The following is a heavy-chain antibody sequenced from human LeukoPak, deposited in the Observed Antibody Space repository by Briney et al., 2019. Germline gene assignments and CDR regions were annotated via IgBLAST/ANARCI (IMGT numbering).Heavy chain of an antibody. Sequence: GGSLRLSCAASGFTFTSFAIHWVRQAPGKGLEWVAVMSNDGLHQYYADSVTGRFTLSRDNSKKTLYLQMNSLRNEDAALYYCARSFNGDLDYWGQGTLVTVSS. CDR1: GFTFTSFA. J-gene: IGHJ4*02. CDR3: ARSFNGDLDY. CDR2: MSNDGLHQ. V-gene: IGHV3-30*04. D-gene: IGHD4-17*01.